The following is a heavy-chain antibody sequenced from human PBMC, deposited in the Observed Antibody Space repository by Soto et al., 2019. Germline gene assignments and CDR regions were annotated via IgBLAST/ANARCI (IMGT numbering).Heavy chain of an antibody. Sequence: SETLSLTCAVYGGSFSGYYWSWIRQPPGKGLEWIGEINHSGSTNYNPSLKSRVTISVDTSKNQFSLKLSSVTAADTAVYYCARSYCSGSYSEPNWFYPWGQGTPVTVSS. D-gene: IGHD3-10*01. CDR3: ARSYCSGSYSEPNWFYP. V-gene: IGHV4-34*01. CDR2: INHSGST. J-gene: IGHJ5*02. CDR1: GGSFSGYY.